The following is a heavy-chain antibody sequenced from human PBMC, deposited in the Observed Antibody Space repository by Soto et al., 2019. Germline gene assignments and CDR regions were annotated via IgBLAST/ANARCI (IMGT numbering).Heavy chain of an antibody. CDR3: ARAMAPGGMDV. Sequence: EVQLVESGGGLVKPGGSLRLSCAASGFTFSSYSMNWVRQAPGKGLEWVSSISSSSSYIYYADSVKGQFTISRDNAKNSLYLQMNSLRAEDTAVYYCARAMAPGGMDVWGQGTTVTVSS. V-gene: IGHV3-21*01. D-gene: IGHD3-10*01. J-gene: IGHJ6*02. CDR2: ISSSSSYI. CDR1: GFTFSSYS.